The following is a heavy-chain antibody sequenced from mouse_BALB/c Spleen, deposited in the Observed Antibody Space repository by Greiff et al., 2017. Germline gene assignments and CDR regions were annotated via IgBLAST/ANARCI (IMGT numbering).Heavy chain of an antibody. J-gene: IGHJ3*01. V-gene: IGHV1-20*02. D-gene: IGHD2-3*01. CDR1: GYSFTGYF. CDR2: INPYNGDT. Sequence: EVQLQQSGPELVKPGASVKISCKASGYSFTGYFMNWVMQSHGKSLEWIGRINPYNGDTFYNQKFKGKATLTVDKSSSTAHMELRSLASDDSAVYYCARDGNAWFAYWGQGTLVTVSA. CDR3: ARDGNAWFAY.